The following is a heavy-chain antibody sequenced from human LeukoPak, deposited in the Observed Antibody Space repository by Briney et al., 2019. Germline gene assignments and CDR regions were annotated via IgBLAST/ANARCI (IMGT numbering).Heavy chain of an antibody. J-gene: IGHJ4*02. D-gene: IGHD2-2*01. Sequence: GASVKVSCKASGYTFTGYYMHWVRQAPGQGLEWMGWINPNSGGTNYAQKFQGRVTMTRDTSISTAYMELSRLRSDDTAVYYCARELGYCSSTGCYYYFDYWGQGTLVTVSS. CDR3: ARELGYCSSTGCYYYFDY. CDR2: INPNSGGT. CDR1: GYTFTGYY. V-gene: IGHV1-2*02.